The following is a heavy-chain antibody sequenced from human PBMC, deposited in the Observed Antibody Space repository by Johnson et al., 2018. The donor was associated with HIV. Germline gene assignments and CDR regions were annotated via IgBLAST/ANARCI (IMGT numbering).Heavy chain of an antibody. J-gene: IGHJ3*02. Sequence: EVQLVESGGGLVQPGGSLRLSCVATAFTVSSNYMSWVRQAPGKGLEWVSAIYSDGSSYYAESVKGRFTIYRDNSKNTLYLQMSSLRVDDTAVYYCGRESTGAGTAFDIWGQGTMVTVSS. D-gene: IGHD2-8*02. CDR3: GRESTGAGTAFDI. CDR1: AFTVSSNY. CDR2: IYSDGSS. V-gene: IGHV3-66*01.